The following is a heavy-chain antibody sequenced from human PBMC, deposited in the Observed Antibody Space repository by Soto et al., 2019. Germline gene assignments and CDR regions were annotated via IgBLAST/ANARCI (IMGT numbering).Heavy chain of an antibody. CDR1: GFTFSSYA. CDR3: ILERRYAFDI. Sequence: PGGSLRLSCAASGFTFSSYAMSCVRQAPGKGLEWVSAISGSGGSTYYADSVKGRFTISRDNSKNTLYLQMNSLRAEDTAVYYCILERRYAFDIWGQGTMVTVSS. J-gene: IGHJ3*02. CDR2: ISGSGGST. D-gene: IGHD1-1*01. V-gene: IGHV3-23*01.